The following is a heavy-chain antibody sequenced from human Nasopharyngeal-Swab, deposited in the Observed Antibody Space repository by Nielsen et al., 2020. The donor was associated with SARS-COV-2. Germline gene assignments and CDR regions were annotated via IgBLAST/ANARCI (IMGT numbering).Heavy chain of an antibody. J-gene: IGHJ4*02. Sequence: SVKVSCKASGGTFTSYAISWVRQAPGQGLEWMGRIIPILGIANYAQKFQGRVTITADKSTSTAYMELSSLRSEDTAVYYCARDVGFSAPDWGQGTLVTVSS. CDR3: ARDVGFSAPD. V-gene: IGHV1-69*04. CDR1: GGTFTSYA. CDR2: IIPILGIA. D-gene: IGHD3-10*01.